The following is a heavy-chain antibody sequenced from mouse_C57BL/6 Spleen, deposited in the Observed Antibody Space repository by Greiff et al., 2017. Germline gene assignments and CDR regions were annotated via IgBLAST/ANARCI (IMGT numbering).Heavy chain of an antibody. CDR3: TRTITYFDY. CDR1: GFTFSSYA. Sequence: EVKLQESGEGLVKPGGSLKLSCAASGFTFSSYAMSWVRQTPEKRLEWVAYISRGGDYIYYADTVKGRFTISRDNARNTLYLQMSSLKSEDTAMYYCTRTITYFDYWGQGTTLTVSS. CDR2: ISRGGDYI. J-gene: IGHJ2*01. D-gene: IGHD2-4*01. V-gene: IGHV5-9-1*02.